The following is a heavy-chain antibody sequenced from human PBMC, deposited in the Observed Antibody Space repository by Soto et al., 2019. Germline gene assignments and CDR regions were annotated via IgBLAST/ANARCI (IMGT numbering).Heavy chain of an antibody. Sequence: PGESLKISCQASGYSFTTYWISWVRQMPGKGLERMGRIDPTDSYTDYGPSFEGHVTMSVDRSINTAYLEWSSLKASDSAMYYCARLTLAHDSSGSPIFDYWGLGTLVTVSS. CDR1: GYSFTTYW. J-gene: IGHJ4*02. D-gene: IGHD3-22*01. CDR3: ARLTLAHDSSGSPIFDY. CDR2: IDPTDSYT. V-gene: IGHV5-10-1*01.